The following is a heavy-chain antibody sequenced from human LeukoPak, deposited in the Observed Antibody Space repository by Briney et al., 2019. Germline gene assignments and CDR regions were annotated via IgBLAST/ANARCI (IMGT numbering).Heavy chain of an antibody. CDR1: GGSFSGYY. CDR2: INHSGST. V-gene: IGHV4-34*01. Sequence: PSETLSLTCAVYGGSFSGYYWSWIRQPPGKGLEWIGEINHSGSTNYNPSLKSRVTISVDTSKNQFSLKLGSVTAADTAVYYCAAFSRVRGYYFDYWGQGTLVTVSS. CDR3: AAFSRVRGYYFDY. D-gene: IGHD3-3*02. J-gene: IGHJ4*02.